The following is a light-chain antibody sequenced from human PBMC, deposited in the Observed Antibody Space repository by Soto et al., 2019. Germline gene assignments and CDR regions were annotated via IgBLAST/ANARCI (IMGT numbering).Light chain of an antibody. J-gene: IGLJ1*01. CDR1: SSNIGADYD. V-gene: IGLV1-40*01. CDR2: ANS. CDR3: QSYESSSLSGFV. Sequence: QSVLTQPPSVSLAPGPRLTISCTGSSSNIGADYDVHWYQTLPGTAPKLLIYANSNLPSGVPDRFSGSKSSISASLAITWFQADDEAHYYCQSYESSSLSGFVFGSGTKV.